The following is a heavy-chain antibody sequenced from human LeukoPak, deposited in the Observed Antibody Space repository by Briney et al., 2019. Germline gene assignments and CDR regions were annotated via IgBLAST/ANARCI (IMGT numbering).Heavy chain of an antibody. V-gene: IGHV3-30*18. J-gene: IGHJ6*02. Sequence: GGSLRLSCAASGFTFSSYGMHWVRQAPGEGLEWVAVISYDGSNKYYADSVKGRFTISRDNSKNTLYLQMNSLRAEDTAVYYCAKATYYYYYGMDVWGQGTTVTVSS. CDR2: ISYDGSNK. CDR3: AKATYYYYYGMDV. CDR1: GFTFSSYG.